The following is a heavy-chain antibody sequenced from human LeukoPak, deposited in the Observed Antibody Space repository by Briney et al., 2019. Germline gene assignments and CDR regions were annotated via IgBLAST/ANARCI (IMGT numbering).Heavy chain of an antibody. J-gene: IGHJ4*02. CDR2: LYRGGTA. CDR3: ARDHDDGDYFFDY. Sequence: TGGSLRLSCAASGFTVRSNYMSWVRQAPGEGLEWVSVLYRGGTANYADSVQGRFIISRDNSKNTLYLQMNSLRAEDTAVYYCARDHDDGDYFFDYWGQGTLVTVSS. D-gene: IGHD4-17*01. V-gene: IGHV3-66*01. CDR1: GFTVRSNY.